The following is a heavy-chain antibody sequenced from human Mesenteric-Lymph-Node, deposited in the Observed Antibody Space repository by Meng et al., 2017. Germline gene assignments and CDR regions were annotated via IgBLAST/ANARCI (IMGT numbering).Heavy chain of an antibody. CDR1: GGSTSSGSYY. CDR2: IYTSGST. J-gene: IGHJ4*02. CDR3: ARAAIITMVRGVMGYFDY. D-gene: IGHD3-10*01. Sequence: SETLSLTCTVSGGSTSSGSYYWSWIRQPAGKGLEWIGRIYTSGSTNYNPSLKSRVTISVDTSKNQFSLKLSSVTAADTAVYYCARAAIITMVRGVMGYFDYWGQGTLVTVSS. V-gene: IGHV4-61*02.